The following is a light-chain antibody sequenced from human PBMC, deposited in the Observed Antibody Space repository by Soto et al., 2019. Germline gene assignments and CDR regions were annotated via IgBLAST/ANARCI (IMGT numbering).Light chain of an antibody. CDR3: QQYGTSPYT. CDR1: QSVSSTY. J-gene: IGKJ2*01. V-gene: IGKV3-20*01. Sequence: EIVLTQSPGTLSLSPGQRATLSCRASQSVSSTYLAWYQQKPGQAPRLLIYGTSIRATGIPDRFSGSGSGTDFTLTLSRLEPEDFAVYSCQQYGTSPYTFGQGTKLEIK. CDR2: GTS.